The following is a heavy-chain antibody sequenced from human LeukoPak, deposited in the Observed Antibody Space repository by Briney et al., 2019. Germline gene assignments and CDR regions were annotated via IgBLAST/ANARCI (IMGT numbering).Heavy chain of an antibody. Sequence: SETLSLTCTVSGGALSSGGYYWTWIRQPPGKGLEWIGNIYHSGTPYYNPSLKSRVTLSVDRSKNQFSLKLSSVTAADTAVYYCARVAVGAAAFDLWGRGTLVTVSS. CDR2: IYHSGTP. D-gene: IGHD1-26*01. CDR1: GGALSSGGYY. J-gene: IGHJ2*01. V-gene: IGHV4-30-2*01. CDR3: ARVAVGAAAFDL.